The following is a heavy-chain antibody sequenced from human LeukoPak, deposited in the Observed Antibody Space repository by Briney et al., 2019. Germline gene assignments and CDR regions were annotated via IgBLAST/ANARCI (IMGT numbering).Heavy chain of an antibody. Sequence: PGGSLRLSCAASGFTFSSYDMHWVRQATGKGLEWVSAIDTAADTYYPGSVKGRFTISRDNSENSLYLQMDSLTAEDTAVYYCTRKGSQWDFLVDYWGQGTRVAVS. CDR2: IDTAADT. CDR3: TRKGSQWDFLVDY. J-gene: IGHJ4*02. D-gene: IGHD2/OR15-2a*01. V-gene: IGHV3-13*01. CDR1: GFTFSSYD.